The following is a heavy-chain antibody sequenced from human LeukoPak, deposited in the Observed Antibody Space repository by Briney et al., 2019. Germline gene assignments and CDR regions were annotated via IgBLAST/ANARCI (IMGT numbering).Heavy chain of an antibody. V-gene: IGHV1-69*01. D-gene: IGHD3-10*01. J-gene: IGHJ6*02. CDR2: IIPIFGTA. CDR3: ARSEFVWFGELLPYYYYGMDV. Sequence: SVKVSCKASGGTFSSYTISWVRQAPGQGLEWMGGIIPIFGTANYAQKFQGRVTITADDSTSTAYMEVSSLRSEDTAVYYCARSEFVWFGELLPYYYYGMDVWGQGTTVTVSS. CDR1: GGTFSSYT.